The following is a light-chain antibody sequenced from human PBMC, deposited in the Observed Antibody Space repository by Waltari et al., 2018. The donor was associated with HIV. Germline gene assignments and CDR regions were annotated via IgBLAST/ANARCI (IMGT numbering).Light chain of an antibody. Sequence: EILLTQSPGTLSLAPGERATLSCRASQTVARNYLSWYQKKPGQGPRLLVLGASRRATGIPDRFSGSGSGTDFTLTISRLEPEDFAVYYCQQYDRSWVTFGGGTKVEIK. J-gene: IGKJ4*01. CDR3: QQYDRSWVT. V-gene: IGKV3-20*01. CDR2: GAS. CDR1: QTVARNY.